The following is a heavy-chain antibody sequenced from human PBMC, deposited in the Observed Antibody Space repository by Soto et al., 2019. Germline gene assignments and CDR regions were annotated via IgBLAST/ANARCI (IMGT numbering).Heavy chain of an antibody. D-gene: IGHD5-18*01. CDR3: AKVSGYSYP. CDR1: GFPFNEYT. J-gene: IGHJ5*02. CDR2: ISGSGGST. Sequence: GGSLRLSCAASGFPFNEYTMNWVRQAPGKGLEWVSAISGSGGSTYYADSVKGRFTISRDNSKNTLYLQMNSLRAEDTAVYYCAKVSGYSYPWGQGTLVTVS. V-gene: IGHV3-23*01.